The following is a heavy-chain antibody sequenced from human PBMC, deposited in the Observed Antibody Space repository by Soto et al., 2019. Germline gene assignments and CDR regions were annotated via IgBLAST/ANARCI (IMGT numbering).Heavy chain of an antibody. J-gene: IGHJ4*02. CDR3: AHGSGWLSDY. CDR2: LYWDDDN. Sequence: QITLKESGPTLVKPTQTLTLTCTFSGFSLSTRGVGVGGIRQPPGKALAWLALLYWDDDNRYNPSLRSRLTLTKDTSKNQVVLTMTNMDPVDTATYYCAHGSGWLSDYWGQGTLVTVSS. D-gene: IGHD6-19*01. V-gene: IGHV2-5*02. CDR1: GFSLSTRGVG.